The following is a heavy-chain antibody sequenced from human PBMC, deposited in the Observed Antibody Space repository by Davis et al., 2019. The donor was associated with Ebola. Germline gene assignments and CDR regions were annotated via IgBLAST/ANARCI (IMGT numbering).Heavy chain of an antibody. CDR2: IYYSGST. D-gene: IGHD3-10*01. J-gene: IGHJ5*02. Sequence: MPSETLSLTCTVSGGSISTFYWSWIRQPPGKGLEWIGYIYYSGSTNYNPSLKSRVTISVDTSKNQFSLKLSSVTAADTAVYYCARSYGSGIKGREINWFDPWGQGTLVTVSS. CDR3: ARSYGSGIKGREINWFDP. CDR1: GGSISTFY. V-gene: IGHV4-59*01.